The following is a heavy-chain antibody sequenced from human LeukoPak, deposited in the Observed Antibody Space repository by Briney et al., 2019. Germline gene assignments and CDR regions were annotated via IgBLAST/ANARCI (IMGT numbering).Heavy chain of an antibody. CDR2: ISSSGSTI. CDR3: ARDPTEMATILFDY. D-gene: IGHD5-24*01. J-gene: IGHJ4*02. V-gene: IGHV3-11*04. CDR1: GFTFSDYY. Sequence: GGSLRLSCAASGFTFSDYYMSWIRQAPGKGLEWVSYISSSGSTIYYADSVKGRFTISRDNAKNSLYLQMNSLRAEDTAVYYCARDPTEMATILFDYWGQGTLVTVSP.